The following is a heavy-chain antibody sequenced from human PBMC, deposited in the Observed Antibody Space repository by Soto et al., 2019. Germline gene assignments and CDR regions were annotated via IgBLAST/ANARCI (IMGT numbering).Heavy chain of an antibody. V-gene: IGHV4-59*01. J-gene: IGHJ6*02. CDR1: GGSISSNY. CDR2: IYYTGST. Sequence: TSETLSLTCIVSGGSISSNYWSRIRQPPGKGLEWIGYIYYTGSTNFNPSLKNRVIISVDTSKNQFSLKLSSVTAADTAVYYCARSYPNTIFGVVPSRGLDVWGQGTTVTVSS. D-gene: IGHD3-3*01. CDR3: ARSYPNTIFGVVPSRGLDV.